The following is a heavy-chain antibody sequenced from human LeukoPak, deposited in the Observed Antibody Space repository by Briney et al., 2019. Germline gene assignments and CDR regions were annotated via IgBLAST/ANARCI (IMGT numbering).Heavy chain of an antibody. CDR2: ISSRNGNT. V-gene: IGHV3-23*01. CDR1: GFTFIDYA. D-gene: IGHD1-26*01. J-gene: IGHJ3*02. Sequence: QPGGSLRLSCVASGFTFIDYAMTWVRQGPGKGLEWVSSISSRNGNTFYSDSVKGRFTTSRDDSKNTLYLQMNTLRAEDTATYFCAKDRGLYSGVFAFDMWGQGTLVTVSS. CDR3: AKDRGLYSGVFAFDM.